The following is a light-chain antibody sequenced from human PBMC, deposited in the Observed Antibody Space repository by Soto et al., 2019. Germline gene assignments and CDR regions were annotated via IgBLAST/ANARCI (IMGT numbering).Light chain of an antibody. CDR2: DVS. V-gene: IGLV2-14*03. CDR1: SSDVGGYNY. Sequence: QSVLTQPASVSGAHGQWSSICSTETSSDVGGYNYVSWYQHHPGKVPQLMIYDVSNRPSGVSNRFSGSKSGNTASLTISGLQAEDEADYYCSSYTSTNTYVFGTGTKVTVL. CDR3: SSYTSTNTYV. J-gene: IGLJ1*01.